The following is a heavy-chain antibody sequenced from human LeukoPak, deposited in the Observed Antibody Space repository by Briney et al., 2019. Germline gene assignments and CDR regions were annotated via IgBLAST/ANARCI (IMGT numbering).Heavy chain of an antibody. Sequence: GGSLRLSCAASGFTFSSFAMSWVRQTPGKGLEWVSAISGSGGTTYYADSVKGRFTISRDNSKNTLYLQMNSLRAEDTAVYYCAKDRYSGLNTIDYWGQGTLVTVSS. CDR1: GFTFSSFA. D-gene: IGHD6-13*01. V-gene: IGHV3-23*01. CDR3: AKDRYSGLNTIDY. CDR2: ISGSGGTT. J-gene: IGHJ4*02.